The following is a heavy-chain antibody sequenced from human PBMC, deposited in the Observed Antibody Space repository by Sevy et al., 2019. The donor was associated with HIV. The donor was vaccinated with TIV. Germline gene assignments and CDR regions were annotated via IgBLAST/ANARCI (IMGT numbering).Heavy chain of an antibody. CDR2: IKSKTDGGTT. J-gene: IGHJ4*02. CDR1: GFTFSNAW. Sequence: GGSLRLSCAASGFTFSNAWMSWVRQAPGKGLEWVGRIKSKTDGGTTDYAAPVKGRFTNSRDDSKNTLYLQMNRLKTEDTAVYYCTTILYDFWSGYNYYFDYWGQGTLVTVSS. D-gene: IGHD3-3*01. CDR3: TTILYDFWSGYNYYFDY. V-gene: IGHV3-15*01.